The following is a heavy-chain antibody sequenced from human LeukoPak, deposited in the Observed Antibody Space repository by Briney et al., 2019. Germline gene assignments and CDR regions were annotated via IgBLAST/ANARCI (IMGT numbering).Heavy chain of an antibody. D-gene: IGHD6-13*01. CDR1: GFTVSSNY. Sequence: GGSLRLSSAASGFTVSSNYMSWVRQAPGKRLEYVSVIYRTGRTYYADSVKGRFTISRDNSKNTLYLQMNSLRAEDTAVYYCAKDIRGYSSSWYSLSLDYWGQGTLVTVSS. J-gene: IGHJ4*02. CDR2: IYRTGRT. CDR3: AKDIRGYSSSWYSLSLDY. V-gene: IGHV3-53*01.